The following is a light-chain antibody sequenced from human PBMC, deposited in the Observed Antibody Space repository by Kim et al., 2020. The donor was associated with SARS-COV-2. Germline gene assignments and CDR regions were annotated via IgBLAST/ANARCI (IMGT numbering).Light chain of an antibody. J-gene: IGLJ2*01. Sequence: GQKVTISCSVSNSNSGNNYVSWYPQLPGTAPKLLIYDNNKRPSGIPDRFSCSKSGPSATLGITGLQTGDEADYYCVTWDSSVSSVLFGGGTKVTVL. V-gene: IGLV1-51*01. CDR1: NSNSGNNY. CDR3: VTWDSSVSSVL. CDR2: DNN.